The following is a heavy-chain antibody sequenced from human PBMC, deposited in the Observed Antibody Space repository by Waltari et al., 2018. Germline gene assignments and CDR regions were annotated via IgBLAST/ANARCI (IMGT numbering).Heavy chain of an antibody. Sequence: EVQLLESGGGLVQPGGSLRLSCAASGFTFRSYAMSWVRQAPGKGLEWVSVIYSGGSTYYADSVKGRFTISRDNSKNTLYLQMNSLRAEDTAVYYCAKGVVPAAIACYMDVWGKGTTVTVSS. J-gene: IGHJ6*03. CDR3: AKGVVPAAIACYMDV. CDR2: IYSGGST. D-gene: IGHD2-2*01. CDR1: GFTFRSYA. V-gene: IGHV3-23*03.